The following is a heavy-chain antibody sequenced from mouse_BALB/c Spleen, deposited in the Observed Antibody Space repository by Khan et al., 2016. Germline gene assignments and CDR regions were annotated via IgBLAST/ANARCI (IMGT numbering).Heavy chain of an antibody. CDR3: ARLRDWYFDV. V-gene: IGHV3-1*02. Sequence: EVQLQESGPDLVKPSQSLSLTCTVTGYSITSGYSWHWIRQFPGNKLEWMGYIHYSGSTNYNPSLKRRISITRATSKKQCLLQLNSVTTEDTSTYDCARLRDWYFDVWGAGTTVTVSS. CDR1: GYSITSGYS. D-gene: IGHD1-1*01. CDR2: IHYSGST. J-gene: IGHJ1*01.